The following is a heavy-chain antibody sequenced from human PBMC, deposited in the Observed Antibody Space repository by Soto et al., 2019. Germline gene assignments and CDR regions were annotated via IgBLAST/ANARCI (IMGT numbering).Heavy chain of an antibody. V-gene: IGHV1-2*02. J-gene: IGHJ4*02. CDR2: INPKTGGT. CDR1: GYTFTDYY. Sequence: ASVKVSCKASGYTFTDYYLHWVRQAPGQGLEWMGWINPKTGGTYSAQKFQGRVTMSGDTSISTAYMEVSRLTSDDTALYFCARDLLPVIAATPSDYWGQGTLVTVSS. D-gene: IGHD2-15*01. CDR3: ARDLLPVIAATPSDY.